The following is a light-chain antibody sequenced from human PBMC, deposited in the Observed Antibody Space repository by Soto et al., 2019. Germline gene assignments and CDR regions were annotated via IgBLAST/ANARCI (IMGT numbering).Light chain of an antibody. CDR1: QTISSW. J-gene: IGKJ5*01. CDR2: KAS. CDR3: QQRSNWPGIT. Sequence: QMPQSPSTLSGSLGDRVTITCLASQTISSWLAWYQQKPGKAPKLLIYKASTLKSGVPSRFSGSGSGTDFTLTISSLEPEDFAVYYCQQRSNWPGITFGQGTRLAN. V-gene: IGKV1-5*03.